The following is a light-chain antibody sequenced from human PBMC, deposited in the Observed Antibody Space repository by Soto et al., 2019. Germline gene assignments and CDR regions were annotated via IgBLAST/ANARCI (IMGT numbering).Light chain of an antibody. CDR1: QDINIY. CDR3: QQTDNLPYT. V-gene: IGKV1-33*01. CDR2: DAS. Sequence: DIQMTQSPSSLSASVGDRVTITCQASQDINIYLSWYRQKPGKAPKLLIYDASTLQTGVPSRFSGSGSGTDFTFTISSLQPEDIGTYYCQQTDNLPYTFGQGTKLEIK. J-gene: IGKJ2*01.